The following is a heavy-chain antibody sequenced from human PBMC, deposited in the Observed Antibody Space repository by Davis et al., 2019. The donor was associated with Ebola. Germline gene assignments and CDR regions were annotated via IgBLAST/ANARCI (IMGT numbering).Heavy chain of an antibody. J-gene: IGHJ4*02. V-gene: IGHV3-11*06. CDR3: AREMAPSYFDY. Sequence: SVKGRFTISRDNAKNSLYLQMNSLRAEDTAVYYCAREMAPSYFDYWGQGTLVTVSS. D-gene: IGHD5-24*01.